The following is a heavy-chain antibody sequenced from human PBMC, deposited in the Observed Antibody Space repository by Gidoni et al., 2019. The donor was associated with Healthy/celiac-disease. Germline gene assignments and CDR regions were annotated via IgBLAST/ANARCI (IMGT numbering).Heavy chain of an antibody. CDR1: GGTFSRYA. V-gene: IGHV1-69*01. CDR2: IIPIIGTA. J-gene: IGHJ5*02. D-gene: IGHD6-13*01. Sequence: QVQLVQSGAEVKKPGSSVNVSCNASGGTFSRYAISWVRQAPGQGLEWMGGIIPIIGTANYAKKFQGRVTMTADESTSTAYMELSSLRSEDTAVYYCAELGRGLVEGGWFDPWGQGTLVTVSS. CDR3: AELGRGLVEGGWFDP.